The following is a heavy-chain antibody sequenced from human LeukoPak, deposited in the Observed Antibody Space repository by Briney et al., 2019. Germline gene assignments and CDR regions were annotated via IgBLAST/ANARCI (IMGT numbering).Heavy chain of an antibody. CDR3: ARDEGGYGGFDY. CDR1: GGTFSSYG. Sequence: ASVKVSCKASGGTFSSYGISWVRQAPGQGLEWMGGIIPIFGTANYAQKFQGRVTITADESTSTAYMELSSLRSEDTAVCYCARDEGGYGGFDYWGQGTLVTVSS. V-gene: IGHV1-69*13. D-gene: IGHD5-12*01. CDR2: IIPIFGTA. J-gene: IGHJ4*02.